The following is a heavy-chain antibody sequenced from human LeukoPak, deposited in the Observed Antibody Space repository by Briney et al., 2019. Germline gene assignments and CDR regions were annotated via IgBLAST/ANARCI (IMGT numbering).Heavy chain of an antibody. CDR2: IYYSGNT. CDR1: GGSISNTNYY. CDR3: ARQGSYYYGSGSYYKGYNWFDP. J-gene: IGHJ5*02. Sequence: MTSETLPLTCTVPGGSISNTNYYWGWIRQPPGKGLEWIGSIYYSGNTYYNPSLESRVSISVDTSKNQFSLKLTSVTAADTAVYYCARQGSYYYGSGSYYKGYNWFDPWGQGTLVTVSS. D-gene: IGHD3-10*01. V-gene: IGHV4-39*01.